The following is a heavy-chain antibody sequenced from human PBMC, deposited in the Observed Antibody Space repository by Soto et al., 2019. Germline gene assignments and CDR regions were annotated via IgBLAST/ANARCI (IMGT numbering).Heavy chain of an antibody. D-gene: IGHD6-19*01. CDR3: ARLVFHSLRGSCADYNFYGLDV. CDR2: IYYAGST. Sequence: SETLSLTCTVSGGSISSTDHYWGWIRQPPGKGLEWLGSIYYAGSTFHNPSLKRRATISVDTSRNQFSLRLSSVTASDTAVYYCARLVFHSLRGSCADYNFYGLDVWGQGTTVTVSS. V-gene: IGHV4-39*01. CDR1: GGSISSTDHY. J-gene: IGHJ6*02.